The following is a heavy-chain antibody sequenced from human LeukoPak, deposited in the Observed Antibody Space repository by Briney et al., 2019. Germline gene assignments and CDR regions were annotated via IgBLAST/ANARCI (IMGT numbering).Heavy chain of an antibody. CDR1: GYTFTSYG. CDR3: ARDDYYDSSGYAFDY. Sequence: GASVKVSCKASGYTFTSYGISWVRQVPGQGLEWMGWISAYNGNTNYAQKLQGRVTMTTDTSTSTAYMELRSLRSDDTAVYYCARDDYYDSSGYAFDYWGQGTLVTVSS. J-gene: IGHJ4*02. CDR2: ISAYNGNT. D-gene: IGHD3-22*01. V-gene: IGHV1-18*01.